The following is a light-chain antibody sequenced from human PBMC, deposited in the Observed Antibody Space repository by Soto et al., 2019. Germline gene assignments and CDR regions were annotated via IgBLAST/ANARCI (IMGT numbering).Light chain of an antibody. Sequence: EIVLTQSPGTLSLSPGERATLSCRASQSVYNNYLAWFQQRRGQAPRLLIYGASTRATGIPDRFSSSGSGTDFTLTISRLEPEDFAVYYCQHYSASPYTFGQGTKLEIK. CDR1: QSVYNNY. CDR3: QHYSASPYT. CDR2: GAS. V-gene: IGKV3-20*01. J-gene: IGKJ2*01.